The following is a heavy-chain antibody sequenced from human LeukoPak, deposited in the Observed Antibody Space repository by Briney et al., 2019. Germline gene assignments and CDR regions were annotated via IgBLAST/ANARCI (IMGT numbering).Heavy chain of an antibody. Sequence: GGSLRLSCTVSWFTVSSNSMSWVRQAPGKGLDWVSCIYSGGNTQYSDSLKGRFTISRDNSKNTLYLQMNSLRVEDTAVYYCARRAGAYSQPYDYWGQGTLVTVSS. J-gene: IGHJ4*02. V-gene: IGHV3-53*01. CDR3: ARRAGAYSQPYDY. CDR2: IYSGGNT. D-gene: IGHD4/OR15-4a*01. CDR1: WFTVSSNS.